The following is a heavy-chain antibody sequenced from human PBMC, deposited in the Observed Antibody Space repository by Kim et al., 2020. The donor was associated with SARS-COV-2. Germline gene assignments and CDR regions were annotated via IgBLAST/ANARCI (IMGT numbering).Heavy chain of an antibody. CDR2: IYTSGST. J-gene: IGHJ4*02. CDR3: ARSPGGVRGVIFGFDY. Sequence: SETLSLTCTVSGGSISSGSYYWSWIRQPAGKGLEWIGRIYTSGSTNYNPSLKSRVTISVDTSKNQFSLKLSSVTAADTAVYYCARSPGGVRGVIFGFDYWGQGTLVTVSS. D-gene: IGHD3-10*01. CDR1: GGSISSGSYY. V-gene: IGHV4-61*02.